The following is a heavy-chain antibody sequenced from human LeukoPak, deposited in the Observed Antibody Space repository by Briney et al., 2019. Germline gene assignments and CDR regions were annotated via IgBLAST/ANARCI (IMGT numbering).Heavy chain of an antibody. CDR3: ARGTEYFDY. CDR2: ISYDGSNK. J-gene: IGHJ4*02. D-gene: IGHD1/OR15-1a*01. CDR1: GFTFSSYS. V-gene: IGHV3-30*03. Sequence: PGGSLRLSCAASGFTFSSYSMNWVRQAPGKGLEWVAVISYDGSNKYYADSVKGRFTISRDNSKNTLYLQMNSLRAEDTAVYYCARGTEYFDYWGQGTLVTVSS.